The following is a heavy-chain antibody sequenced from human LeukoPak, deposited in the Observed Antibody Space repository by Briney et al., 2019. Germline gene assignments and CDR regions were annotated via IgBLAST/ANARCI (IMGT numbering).Heavy chain of an antibody. Sequence: ASVKASCKVSGYTLTELSMHWVRQAPGKGLEWMGGFDPEDGETIYAQKFQGRVTMTEDTSTDTAYMELSSLRSEDTAVYYCATDPRFGELWNFDYWGQGTLVTVSS. J-gene: IGHJ4*02. CDR1: GYTLTELS. V-gene: IGHV1-24*01. CDR3: ATDPRFGELWNFDY. D-gene: IGHD3-10*01. CDR2: FDPEDGET.